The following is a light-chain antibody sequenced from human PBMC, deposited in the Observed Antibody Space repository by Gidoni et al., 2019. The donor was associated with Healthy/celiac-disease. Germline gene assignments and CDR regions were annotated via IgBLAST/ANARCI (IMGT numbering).Light chain of an antibody. J-gene: IGKJ1*01. Sequence: DLVMTQSPLSPPVTPGEPASISCRSSQSLLHSNGYNYLDWYLQKPGQSPQLLIYLGSSRASGVPDRFSGSGSGTDFTLKISRVEAEDVGVYYCMQALQTPWTFGQGTKVEIK. V-gene: IGKV2-28*01. CDR1: QSLLHSNGYNY. CDR2: LGS. CDR3: MQALQTPWT.